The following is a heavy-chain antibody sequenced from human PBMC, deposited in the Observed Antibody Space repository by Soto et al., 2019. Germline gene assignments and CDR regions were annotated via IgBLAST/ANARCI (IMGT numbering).Heavy chain of an antibody. CDR2: INPXGXSX. V-gene: IGHV1-46*01. CDR3: ARAYYGMDV. CDR1: GYTFTSYY. Sequence: ASVKVSCKASGYTFTSYYMHLVRQAPGQGLXWXXXINPXGXSXXXXQKFQGRVTMTRDTSTSTVYMELSSLRSEDTAVYYCARAYYGMDVWGQGTTVTVSS. J-gene: IGHJ6*02.